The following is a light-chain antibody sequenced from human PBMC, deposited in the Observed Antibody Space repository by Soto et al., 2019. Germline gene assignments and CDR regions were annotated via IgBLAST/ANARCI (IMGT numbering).Light chain of an antibody. Sequence: DIQLTQSPSFLSASVGDRVTITCRASQGISSYLAWYQQPPGKAPKLLIYGASTLQRGVSSRYSGSGSGTEITLTISSLQPEDFAAYYCQHHNTFPRTFGQGTELEVK. CDR3: QHHNTFPRT. CDR2: GAS. J-gene: IGKJ2*01. V-gene: IGKV1-9*01. CDR1: QGISSY.